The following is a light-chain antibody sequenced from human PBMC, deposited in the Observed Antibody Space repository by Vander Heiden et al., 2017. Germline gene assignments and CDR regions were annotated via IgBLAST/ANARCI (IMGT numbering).Light chain of an antibody. CDR1: NIGNKN. CDR3: QVWDSSSDHPV. Sequence: SYVLPPPPPASVAPGPTARLTCGGNNIGNKNVDWYQQKPGRAPVLVVYDDSDRPSGIPARFSGSNSGNTATLTISRVEAGDEADYYCQVWDSSSDHPVFGGGTKLTVL. CDR2: DDS. V-gene: IGLV3-21*02. J-gene: IGLJ2*01.